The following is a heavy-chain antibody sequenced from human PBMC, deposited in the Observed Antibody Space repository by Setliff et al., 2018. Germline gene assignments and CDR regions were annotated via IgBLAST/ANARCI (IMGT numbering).Heavy chain of an antibody. J-gene: IGHJ4*02. V-gene: IGHV3-15*07. CDR3: TTEPPRWYYFDS. Sequence: LSLSCAASGFTFSYAWMHWVRQAPGKGLEWVGRSKSKTDGGTTDYAAPVKGRFTISRDYSKNTLFLQMNSLIIEDTAVYYCTTEPPRWYYFDSRGQGTLVTVSS. CDR2: SKSKTDGGTT. D-gene: IGHD6-13*01. CDR1: GFTFSYAW.